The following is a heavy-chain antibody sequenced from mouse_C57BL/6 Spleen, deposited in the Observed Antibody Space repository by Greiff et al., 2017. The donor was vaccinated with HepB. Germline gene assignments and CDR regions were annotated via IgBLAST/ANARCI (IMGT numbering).Heavy chain of an antibody. J-gene: IGHJ1*03. V-gene: IGHV1-52*01. CDR2: IDPSDSET. D-gene: IGHD1-1*01. Sequence: QVQLQQPGAELVRPGSSVKLSCKASGYTFTSYWMHWVKQRPIQGLEWIGNIDPSDSETHYNQKFKDKATLTVDKSSSTAYMQPSSLTSEDSAVYYCARTHYYGSSYWYFDVWGTGTTVTVSS. CDR1: GYTFTSYW. CDR3: ARTHYYGSSYWYFDV.